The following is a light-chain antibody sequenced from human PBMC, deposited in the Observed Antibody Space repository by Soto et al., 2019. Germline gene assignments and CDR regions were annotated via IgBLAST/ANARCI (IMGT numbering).Light chain of an antibody. CDR3: QQYNNSPALT. Sequence: DIQMTQSPSTLSASVGDRVTITCRASQSISAWLAWYQQKPGKAPKLLIYDASSLESGVPSRFSGSGSGTEFTLTISSLQPDDFATYYCQQYNNSPALTFGGGTKVHIK. CDR1: QSISAW. J-gene: IGKJ4*01. V-gene: IGKV1-5*01. CDR2: DAS.